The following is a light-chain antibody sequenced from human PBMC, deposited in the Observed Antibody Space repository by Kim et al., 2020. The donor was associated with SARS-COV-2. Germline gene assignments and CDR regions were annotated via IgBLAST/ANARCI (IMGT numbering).Light chain of an antibody. CDR2: GAS. CDR1: QSVSSN. Sequence: EIVMTQSPATLSVSPGERATLSCRASQSVSSNLAWYQQKPGQAPRLLIYGASTRATGFPARFSGSGSGTEFTLTISSLQSEDFAVYYCHQYNNWPRYTFGQGTKLEIK. CDR3: HQYNNWPRYT. V-gene: IGKV3-15*01. J-gene: IGKJ2*01.